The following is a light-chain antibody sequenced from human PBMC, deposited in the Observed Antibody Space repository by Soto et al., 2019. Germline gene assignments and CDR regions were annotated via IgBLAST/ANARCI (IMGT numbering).Light chain of an antibody. CDR1: QSVSSSY. V-gene: IGKV3-20*01. CDR2: GTS. CDR3: QQYDNSPFT. J-gene: IGKJ3*01. Sequence: IVLKQSLGTLSLSPGERATLSCLASQSVSSSYLAWYQQKPGQAPRLLIYGTSNRATGIPDRFSGSGSGTDFTLTIRRLEPEDFAMYFCQQYDNSPFTFGPGTKVDIK.